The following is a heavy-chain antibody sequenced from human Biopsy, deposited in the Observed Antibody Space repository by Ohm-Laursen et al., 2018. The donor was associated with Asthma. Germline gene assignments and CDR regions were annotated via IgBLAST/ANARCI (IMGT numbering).Heavy chain of an antibody. CDR3: ARLLESSDRGPFYFFALDV. Sequence: SLRLSCAASGFSFRDYYMTWMRQSPGKGLEWVSSISSSGSTKYPAESVQGRFTISRDNAQKSLFLQMNSLRAEDTAIYFCARLLESSDRGPFYFFALDVWGQGTTVAVS. V-gene: IGHV3-11*01. J-gene: IGHJ6*02. CDR2: ISSSGSTK. D-gene: IGHD6-25*01. CDR1: GFSFRDYY.